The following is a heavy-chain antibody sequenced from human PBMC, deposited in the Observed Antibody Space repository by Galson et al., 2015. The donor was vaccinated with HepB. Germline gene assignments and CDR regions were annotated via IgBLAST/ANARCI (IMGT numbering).Heavy chain of an antibody. D-gene: IGHD5-12*01. CDR1: GLTFNSYA. CDR2: ITYDGTNK. Sequence: SLRLSCAASGLTFNSYAMHWVRQAPGKGLQWVAVITYDGTNKFYARSVKGRFTISRENSGNTLFLHMNSLRPEDTALYYCVKGGGYSAIRGRGGFDSWGQGALVTVSS. V-gene: IGHV3-30*04. J-gene: IGHJ4*02. CDR3: VKGGGYSAIRGRGGFDS.